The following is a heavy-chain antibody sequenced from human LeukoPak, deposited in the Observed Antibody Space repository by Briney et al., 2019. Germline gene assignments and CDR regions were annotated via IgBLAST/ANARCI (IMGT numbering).Heavy chain of an antibody. V-gene: IGHV4-59*12. Sequence: PSETLSLTCTVSGGSITSYHWSWIRQPPGKGLEWIGYISYSGSTNYNPSLKSRVTISIDTSKNQFSLKLSSVTAADTAVYYCARVNYYDSSGYYQFDYWGQGTLVTVSS. J-gene: IGHJ4*02. CDR2: ISYSGST. D-gene: IGHD3-22*01. CDR1: GGSITSYH. CDR3: ARVNYYDSSGYYQFDY.